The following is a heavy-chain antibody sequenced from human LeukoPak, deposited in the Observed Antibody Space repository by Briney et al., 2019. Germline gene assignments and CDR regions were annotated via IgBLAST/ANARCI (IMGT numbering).Heavy chain of an antibody. CDR3: ARVPNAYCGGDCYTYYFDY. CDR2: INSDGSST. CDR1: GFTFSSYW. V-gene: IGHV3-74*01. J-gene: IGHJ4*02. D-gene: IGHD2-21*02. Sequence: PGGSLRLSCAASGFTFSSYWMHWVRQAPGKGLVWVSRINSDGSSTSYADSVKGRFTISRDNAKNTLYLQMNSLRAEDTAVYYCARVPNAYCGGDCYTYYFDYWGQGTLVTVSS.